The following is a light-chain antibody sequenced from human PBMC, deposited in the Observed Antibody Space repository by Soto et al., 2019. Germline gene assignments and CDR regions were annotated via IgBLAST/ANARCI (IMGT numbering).Light chain of an antibody. Sequence: QSALPQPASVSGSPGQSITISCTGTSSDIGSYNLVSWYQHHPGKAPKLMIYEGSKRPSGVSNRFSGSKSGNTASLTISGLQAVDEAEYYCCSYAGSSTFVVFGGGTKLTVL. V-gene: IGLV2-23*03. CDR2: EGS. J-gene: IGLJ2*01. CDR1: SSDIGSYNL. CDR3: CSYAGSSTFVV.